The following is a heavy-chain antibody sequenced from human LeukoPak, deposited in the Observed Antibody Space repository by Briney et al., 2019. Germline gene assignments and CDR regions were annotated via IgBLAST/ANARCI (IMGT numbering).Heavy chain of an antibody. Sequence: SEALSLTCTVSGASVRSHYWSWIRQTPGKGLEWIGYGFYIGRTNYNPSLGSGVAISLYTSKNQFSLRLTAVTAADTAVYYCARRDGDNYDFDYWGQGILVTVSS. D-gene: IGHD5-24*01. V-gene: IGHV4-59*02. J-gene: IGHJ4*02. CDR2: GFYIGRT. CDR3: ARRDGDNYDFDY. CDR1: GASVRSHY.